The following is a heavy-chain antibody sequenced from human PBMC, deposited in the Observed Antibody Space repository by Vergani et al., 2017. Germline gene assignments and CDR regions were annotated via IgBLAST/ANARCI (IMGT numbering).Heavy chain of an antibody. CDR3: VRVGLATIYNWFDP. D-gene: IGHD5-24*01. CDR1: GFNFQLYW. Sequence: EVLLVESGGDLVQPGGSLRLSCEASGFNFQLYWMGWVRQTAEKGLEWVANIKQDGSEDYYVDSVKGRFTITRDNAKKFIYLQMNSLRANDTAVYYCVRVGLATIYNWFDPWGQGTRVTVSS. J-gene: IGHJ5*01. V-gene: IGHV3-7*01. CDR2: IKQDGSED.